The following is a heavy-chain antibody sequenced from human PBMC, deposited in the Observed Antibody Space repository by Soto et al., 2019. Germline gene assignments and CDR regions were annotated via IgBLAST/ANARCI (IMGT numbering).Heavy chain of an antibody. Sequence: EVQLVESGGVLVQPGGSLRLSCVAPGFTFDDYWMNWVRQAPGKGLEWVAIINKDGSERYSVDSVKGRFTISRDNSKNSLFLQMNSLRAEDTALYYCARDGHNTNDVDHWGQGTLVTVSS. CDR2: INKDGSER. D-gene: IGHD1-20*01. CDR3: ARDGHNTNDVDH. V-gene: IGHV3-7*01. CDR1: GFTFDDYW. J-gene: IGHJ5*02.